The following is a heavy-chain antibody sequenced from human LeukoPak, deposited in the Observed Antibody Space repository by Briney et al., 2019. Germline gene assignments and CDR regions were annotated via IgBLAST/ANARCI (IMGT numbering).Heavy chain of an antibody. D-gene: IGHD3-3*01. V-gene: IGHV1-18*01. CDR2: ISAYNGNT. CDR3: ARGLKLRLQGGHHYYGMDV. Sequence: GASVKVSCKASGYTFTSYGISWVRQAPGQGLEWMGWISAYNGNTNYAQKLRGRVTMTTDTSTSTAYMELRSLRSDDTAVYYCARGLKLRLQGGHHYYGMDVWGQGTTVTVSS. J-gene: IGHJ6*02. CDR1: GYTFTSYG.